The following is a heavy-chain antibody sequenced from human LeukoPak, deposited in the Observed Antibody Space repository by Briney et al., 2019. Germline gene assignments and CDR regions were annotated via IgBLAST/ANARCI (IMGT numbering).Heavy chain of an antibody. V-gene: IGHV1-8*03. J-gene: IGHJ1*01. Sequence: ASVKVSCKASGYTFTSYGISWVRQATGQGLEWMGWMNPNSGNTGYAQKFQGRVTITRNTSISTAYMELSSLRSEDTAVYYCARVSSRFSSSWYVRYFQHWGQGTLVTVSS. CDR1: GYTFTSYG. D-gene: IGHD6-13*01. CDR2: MNPNSGNT. CDR3: ARVSSRFSSSWYVRYFQH.